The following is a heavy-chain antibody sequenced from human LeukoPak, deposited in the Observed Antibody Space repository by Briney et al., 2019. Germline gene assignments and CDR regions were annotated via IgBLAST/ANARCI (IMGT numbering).Heavy chain of an antibody. CDR3: ARGYRCSSTSCYIFGY. D-gene: IGHD2-2*02. J-gene: IGHJ4*02. V-gene: IGHV1-2*02. Sequence: WVSVKVSCKASGYTFTGYYMHWVRQAPGQGLEWMGWINPNSGGTNYAQKFQGRVTMTRDTSISTAYMELSRLRSDDTAVYYCARGYRCSSTSCYIFGYWGQGTLVTVSS. CDR2: INPNSGGT. CDR1: GYTFTGYY.